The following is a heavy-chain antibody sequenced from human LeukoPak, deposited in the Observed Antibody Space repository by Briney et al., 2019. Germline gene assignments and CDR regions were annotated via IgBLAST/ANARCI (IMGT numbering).Heavy chain of an antibody. CDR3: ARANYDFWSGYYIGGDRSNWFDP. CDR1: GFTFSSYW. CDR2: IKQDGSEK. D-gene: IGHD3-3*01. Sequence: PGGSLRLSCAASGFTFSSYWMSWVRQAPGKGLEWVANIKQDGSEKYYVDSVKGRFTISRDNAKNSLYLQMNSLRAEDTAVYYCARANYDFWSGYYIGGDRSNWFDPWGQGTLVTVSS. V-gene: IGHV3-7*01. J-gene: IGHJ5*02.